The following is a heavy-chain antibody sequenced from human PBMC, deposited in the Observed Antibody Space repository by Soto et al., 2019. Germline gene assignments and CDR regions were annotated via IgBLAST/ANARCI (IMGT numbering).Heavy chain of an antibody. J-gene: IGHJ4*02. CDR2: IDPIVDTS. Sequence: QVRLEQSRAEVKKPGSSVRVSCQASGGALTSYPIHWVRQAPGQGLEWMGVIDPIVDTSNLAENFKTRLTLTADTSTKTVYMDLTSLRSDDTAIYFCATYPRPYKWTDIWGRGTQLTVSS. D-gene: IGHD1-20*01. CDR3: ATYPRPYKWTDI. CDR1: GGALTSYP. V-gene: IGHV1-69*06.